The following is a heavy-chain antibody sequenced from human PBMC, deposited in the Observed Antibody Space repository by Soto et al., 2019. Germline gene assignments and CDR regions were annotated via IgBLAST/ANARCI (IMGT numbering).Heavy chain of an antibody. J-gene: IGHJ4*02. D-gene: IGHD1-1*01. CDR2: ISSGSTNI. CDR1: GFTFSDFY. Sequence: GGSLRLSCAASGFTFSDFYMSWIRQAPGKGLEWISYISSGSTNIFYADSVKGRFTVSRDNAKNSVYLQMDSLRAEDTAVYYYARDRNAAGSDYWGQGTLVTVSS. CDR3: ARDRNAAGSDY. V-gene: IGHV3-11*01.